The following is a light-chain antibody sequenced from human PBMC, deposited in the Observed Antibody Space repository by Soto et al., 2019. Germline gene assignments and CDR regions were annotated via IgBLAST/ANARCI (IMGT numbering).Light chain of an antibody. CDR2: GAF. V-gene: IGKV3-15*01. J-gene: IGKJ4*01. Sequence: EIVMTQSPATLSVSPGETATLSCRASQSVGGAVAWYQHKPGQAPSLLIVGAFIRATGVPGRFSGGGSGTEFTLTIISLLAEDVAVYYCKQSKNWPPFPFGEGTTVQIK. CDR1: QSVGGA. CDR3: KQSKNWPPFP.